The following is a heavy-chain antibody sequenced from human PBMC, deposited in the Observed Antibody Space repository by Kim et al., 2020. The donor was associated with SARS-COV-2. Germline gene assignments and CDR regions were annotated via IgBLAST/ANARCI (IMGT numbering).Heavy chain of an antibody. CDR1: GGSISSYY. V-gene: IGHV4-59*01. D-gene: IGHD6-13*01. Sequence: SETLSLTCTVSGGSISSYYWSWIRQPPGKGLEWIGYIYYSGSTNYNPSLKSRVTISVDTSKNQFSLKLSSVTAADTAVYYCARDSRRGSSWYGWFDPWGQGTLVTVSS. J-gene: IGHJ5*02. CDR2: IYYSGST. CDR3: ARDSRRGSSWYGWFDP.